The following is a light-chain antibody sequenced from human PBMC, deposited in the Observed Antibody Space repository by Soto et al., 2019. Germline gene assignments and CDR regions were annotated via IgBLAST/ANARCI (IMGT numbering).Light chain of an antibody. V-gene: IGKV1-12*01. CDR3: QQYSTYPLT. CDR2: DAS. J-gene: IGKJ4*01. Sequence: DIQMTHSPSSVSASVGDRVTITCXASQGISSWLAWYQQKPGKAPQILIYDASKLEPGVPSRLSGGGSGTEFTLTISSLQPDDFATYYCQQYSTYPLTFGGGTKVDIK. CDR1: QGISSW.